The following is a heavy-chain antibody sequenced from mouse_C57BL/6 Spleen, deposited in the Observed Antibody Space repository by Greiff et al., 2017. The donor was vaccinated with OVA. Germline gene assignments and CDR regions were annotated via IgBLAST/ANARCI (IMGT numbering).Heavy chain of an antibody. CDR2: INPSNGGT. CDR1: GYTFTSYW. J-gene: IGHJ3*01. V-gene: IGHV1-53*01. CDR3: ARSESGPYGSNQFAY. D-gene: IGHD1-1*01. Sequence: VKLQQPGTELVKPGASVKLSCKASGYTFTSYWMHWVKQRPGQGLEWIGNINPSNGGTNYNEKFKSKATLTVDKSSSTAYMQLSSLTSEDSAVYYCARSESGPYGSNQFAYWGQGTLVTVSA.